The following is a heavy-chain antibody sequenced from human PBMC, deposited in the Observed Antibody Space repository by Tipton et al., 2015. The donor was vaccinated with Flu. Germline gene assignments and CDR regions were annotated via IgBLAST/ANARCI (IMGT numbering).Heavy chain of an antibody. CDR2: GSYNGNT. V-gene: IGHV4-39*07. D-gene: IGHD4-11*01. CDR3: ARDLPTYNNYGTTFDN. Sequence: TLSLTCIVSGGSISSPYYWGWIRQPPGKGLEWIGTGSYNGNTYYNPSLKSRVIVSADTSRVHFSLMLTSVTAADTAVYYCARDLPTYNNYGTTFDNWGQGILVTVSS. CDR1: GGSISSPYY. J-gene: IGHJ4*02.